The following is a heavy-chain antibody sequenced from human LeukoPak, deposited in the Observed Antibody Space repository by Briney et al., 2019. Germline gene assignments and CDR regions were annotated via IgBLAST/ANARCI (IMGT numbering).Heavy chain of an antibody. D-gene: IGHD4-23*01. CDR3: ARDFGGLDY. Sequence: GESLRLSCAASGLDVSDNYMTWVRQALGKGLEWVSVIYSGGNTYYADSVKGRFTISRDSAKNTLYLQMNSLRPEDTAVYFCARDFGGLDYWGQGTLVTVSS. CDR1: GLDVSDNY. V-gene: IGHV3-66*02. J-gene: IGHJ4*02. CDR2: IYSGGNT.